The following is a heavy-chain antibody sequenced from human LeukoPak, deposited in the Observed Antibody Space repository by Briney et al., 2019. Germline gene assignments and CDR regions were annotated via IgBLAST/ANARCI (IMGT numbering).Heavy chain of an antibody. D-gene: IGHD1-26*01. Sequence: GGSLRLSCGVFGFTFSNYWMSWVRQAPGKGLEWVANIKQDGSERNYVDSVKGRFAISRDNAKNSLYLQMNSLRVEDTAVYFCSWSLNYWGLGTLVTVSS. CDR2: IKQDGSER. J-gene: IGHJ4*02. V-gene: IGHV3-7*01. CDR1: GFTFSNYW. CDR3: SWSLNY.